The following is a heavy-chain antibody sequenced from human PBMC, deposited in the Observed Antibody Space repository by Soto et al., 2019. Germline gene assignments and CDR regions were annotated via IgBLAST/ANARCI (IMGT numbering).Heavy chain of an antibody. CDR3: ARSPNKNWNEGYYYYYGMDV. D-gene: IGHD1-1*01. Sequence: GAPVKVSCKASGYTFTSYGISWVRQAPGQGLEWMGWISAYNGNTNYAQKLQGRVTMTTDTSTSTAYMELRSLRSDDTAVYYCARSPNKNWNEGYYYYYGMDVWGQGTTVTVSS. J-gene: IGHJ6*02. V-gene: IGHV1-18*01. CDR1: GYTFTSYG. CDR2: ISAYNGNT.